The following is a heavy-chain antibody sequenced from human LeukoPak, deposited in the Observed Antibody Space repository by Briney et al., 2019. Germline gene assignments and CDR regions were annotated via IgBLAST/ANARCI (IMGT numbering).Heavy chain of an antibody. CDR2: VSNSGDYI. Sequence: GGSLRLSCAASGFSFSSYRMNWVRQAPGKGLEWVSSVSNSGDYIHYADSVKGRFTISRDNSKNTLYVQMNSLRAEDTAVYYCAKEGYSRGYYSYYYMDVWGKGTTVTVSS. CDR1: GFSFSSYR. V-gene: IGHV3-21*01. CDR3: AKEGYSRGYYSYYYMDV. D-gene: IGHD6-13*01. J-gene: IGHJ6*03.